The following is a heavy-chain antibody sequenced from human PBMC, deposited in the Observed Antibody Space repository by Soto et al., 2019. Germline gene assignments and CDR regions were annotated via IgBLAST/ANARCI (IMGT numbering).Heavy chain of an antibody. J-gene: IGHJ4*02. CDR2: IYSGGST. D-gene: IGHD3-10*01. V-gene: IGHV3-53*01. CDR1: GFTVRSNY. Sequence: LRLSCAASGFTVRSNYMSWVRQAPGKGLEWVSVIYSGGSTYYADSVKGRFTISRDNSKNTLYLQMNSLRAEDTAVYYCARVGLETSGSFDYWGQGTLVTVSS. CDR3: ARVGLETSGSFDY.